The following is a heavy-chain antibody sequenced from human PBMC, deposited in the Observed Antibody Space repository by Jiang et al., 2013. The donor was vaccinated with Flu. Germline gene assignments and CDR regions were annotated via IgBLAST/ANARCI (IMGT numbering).Heavy chain of an antibody. CDR2: GTA. V-gene: IGHV1-69*01. Sequence: GTANYAQKFQGRVTITADESTSTAYMELSSLRSEDTAVYYCARGIGDSGYDFSDYWGQGTLVTVSS. CDR3: ARGIGDSGYDFSDY. D-gene: IGHD5-12*01. J-gene: IGHJ4*02.